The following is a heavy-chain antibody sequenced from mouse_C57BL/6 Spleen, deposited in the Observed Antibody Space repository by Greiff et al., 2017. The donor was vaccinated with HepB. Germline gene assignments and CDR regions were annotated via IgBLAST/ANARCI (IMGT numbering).Heavy chain of an antibody. V-gene: IGHV5-17*01. CDR2: ISSGSSTN. CDR1: GFTFSDYG. Sequence: EVKLMESGGGLVKPGGSLKLSCAASGFTFSDYGMHWVRQAPEKGLEWVAYISSGSSTNYYADTVKGRFTISRDNAKNTLFLQMTSLRSEDTAMYYCANLWPSVDYWGQGTSVTVSS. J-gene: IGHJ4*01. D-gene: IGHD1-1*02. CDR3: ANLWPSVDY.